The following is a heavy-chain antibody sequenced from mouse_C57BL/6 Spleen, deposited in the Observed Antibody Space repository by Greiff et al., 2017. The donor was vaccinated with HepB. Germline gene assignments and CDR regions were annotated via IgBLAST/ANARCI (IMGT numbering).Heavy chain of an antibody. CDR2: IDPEDGET. CDR1: GFNIKDYY. Sequence: VQLQQSGAELVKPGASVKLSCTASGFNIKDYYMHWVKQRTEQGLEWIGRIDPEDGETKYAPNFQGKATITADTSSNTSYLQLSSLTSEDTAVYYCARRSIYYGNSWFAYWGQGTLVTVSA. D-gene: IGHD2-1*01. CDR3: ARRSIYYGNSWFAY. J-gene: IGHJ3*01. V-gene: IGHV14-2*01.